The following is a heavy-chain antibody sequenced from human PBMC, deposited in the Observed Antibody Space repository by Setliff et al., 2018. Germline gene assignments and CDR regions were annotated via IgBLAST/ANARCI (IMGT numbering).Heavy chain of an antibody. CDR2: IYTSGST. J-gene: IGHJ4*02. CDR3: ARGIITMVRGVITFSYYFDY. Sequence: SETLSLTCTVSGGSISSYYWSWIRQPAGKGLEWIGRIYTSGSTNYNPSLKSRVTMSVDTSKNQFSLKLSSVTAADTAVYYCARGIITMVRGVITFSYYFDYWGQVTLVTVSS. CDR1: GGSISSYY. D-gene: IGHD3-10*01. V-gene: IGHV4-4*07.